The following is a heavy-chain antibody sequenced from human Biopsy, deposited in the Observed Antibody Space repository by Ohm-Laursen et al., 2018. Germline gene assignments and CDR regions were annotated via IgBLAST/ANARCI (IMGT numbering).Heavy chain of an antibody. CDR1: GYTLTELS. J-gene: IGHJ4*02. CDR2: FAPENGKT. V-gene: IGHV1-24*01. Sequence: ASVKVSCKVSGYTLTELSMHWVRQAPGKGLEWLGGFAPENGKTVYAQNFQARVSVTEDTSTDTAYMELRSLRSEDTAVYYCAADINVWNVNYWGQGTQVTVSS. D-gene: IGHD1-1*01. CDR3: AADINVWNVNY.